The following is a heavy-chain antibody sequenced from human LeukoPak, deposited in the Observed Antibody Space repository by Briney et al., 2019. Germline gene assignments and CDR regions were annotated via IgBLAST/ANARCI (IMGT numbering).Heavy chain of an antibody. CDR1: GYTFTSYY. J-gene: IGHJ4*02. D-gene: IGHD6-19*01. CDR2: INPSGGST. CDR3: ASSQSSFFDY. V-gene: IGHV1-46*01. Sequence: ASVKVSCKASGYTFTSYYMHWVRQAPGQGLEWMGIINPSGGSTSYAQKFQGRVTMTRDMSASTVYMELSSLRSEDTAVYYCASSQSSFFDYWGQGTLVTVSS.